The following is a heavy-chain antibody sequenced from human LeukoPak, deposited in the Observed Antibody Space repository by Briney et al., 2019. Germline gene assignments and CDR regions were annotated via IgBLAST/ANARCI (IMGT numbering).Heavy chain of an antibody. Sequence: NSSETLSLTCTVSGGSISSSSYYWGWIRQPPGKGLEWIGSIYYSGSTYYNPSLKSRVTISVDTSKNQFSLKLSSVTAADTAVYYCARGESWNALNYWGQGTLVTVSS. J-gene: IGHJ4*02. CDR1: GGSISSSSYY. CDR3: ARGESWNALNY. V-gene: IGHV4-39*07. CDR2: IYYSGST. D-gene: IGHD1-1*01.